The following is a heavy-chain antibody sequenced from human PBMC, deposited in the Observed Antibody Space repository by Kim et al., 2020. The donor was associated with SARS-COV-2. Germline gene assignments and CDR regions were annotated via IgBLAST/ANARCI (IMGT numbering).Heavy chain of an antibody. D-gene: IGHD2-2*02. V-gene: IGHV3-30*04. CDR2: ISYDGSNK. J-gene: IGHJ6*02. CDR3: AREFYCSSTSCYSSSGMDV. Sequence: GGSLRLSCAASGFTFSSYAMHWVRQAPGKGLEWVAVISYDGSNKYYADSVKGRFTISRDNSKNTLYLQMNSLRAEDTAVYYCAREFYCSSTSCYSSSGMDVWGQGTTVTVSS. CDR1: GFTFSSYA.